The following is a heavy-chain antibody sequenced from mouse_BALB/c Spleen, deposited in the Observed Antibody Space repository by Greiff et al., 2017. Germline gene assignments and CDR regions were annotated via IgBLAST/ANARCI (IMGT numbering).Heavy chain of an antibody. CDR2: ISYSGST. CDR1: GYSITSDYA. V-gene: IGHV3-2*02. J-gene: IGHJ1*01. Sequence: EVKLQESGPGLVKPSQSLSLTCTVTGYSITSDYAWNWIRQFPGNKLEWMGYISYSGSTSYNPSLKSRISITRDTSKNQFFLQLNSVTTEDTATYYCASYYYGSKYWYFDVWGAGTTVTVSS. CDR3: ASYYYGSKYWYFDV. D-gene: IGHD1-1*01.